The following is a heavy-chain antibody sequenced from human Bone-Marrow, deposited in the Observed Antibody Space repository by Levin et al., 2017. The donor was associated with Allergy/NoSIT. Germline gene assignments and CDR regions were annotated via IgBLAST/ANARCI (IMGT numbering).Heavy chain of an antibody. Sequence: QPGGSLRLSCAASGFTFSSYAMHWVRQAPGKGLEWVAVISYDGSNKYYADSVKGRFTISRDNSKNTLYLQMNSLRAEDTAVYYCARERSGSYYNGEGVFDYWGQGTLVTVSS. V-gene: IGHV3-30-3*01. CDR1: GFTFSSYA. CDR3: ARERSGSYYNGEGVFDY. D-gene: IGHD3-10*01. J-gene: IGHJ4*02. CDR2: ISYDGSNK.